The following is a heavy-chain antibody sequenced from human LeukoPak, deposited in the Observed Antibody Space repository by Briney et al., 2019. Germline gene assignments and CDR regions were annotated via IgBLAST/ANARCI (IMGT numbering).Heavy chain of an antibody. V-gene: IGHV3-30*18. CDR3: AKRPSDYGDYVTYFDY. CDR1: GFSFISYD. CDR2: ISDDGRNK. Sequence: GGSLRLSCAASGFSFISYDMHWVRQAPGKGLEWVGDISDDGRNKTYADSVKGRFTIPRDNSKETLYLRRNSLRDEDTAVYYCAKRPSDYGDYVTYFDYWGQGTLVTVSS. J-gene: IGHJ4*02. D-gene: IGHD4-17*01.